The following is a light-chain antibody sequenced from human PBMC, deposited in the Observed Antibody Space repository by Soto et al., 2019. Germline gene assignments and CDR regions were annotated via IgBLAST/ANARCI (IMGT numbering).Light chain of an antibody. Sequence: DIVMTQTPLSSPVTLGQPASISCRSSQSLVHSNGNTYLSWLQQRPGQPPRLLIPQLSNRFSGVPDRFSGRGAGTDFALKISSVEAEGVGDYYCMQGTHSPYTFGQGTKLEIK. CDR1: QSLVHSNGNTY. CDR2: QLS. CDR3: MQGTHSPYT. J-gene: IGKJ2*01. V-gene: IGKV2-24*01.